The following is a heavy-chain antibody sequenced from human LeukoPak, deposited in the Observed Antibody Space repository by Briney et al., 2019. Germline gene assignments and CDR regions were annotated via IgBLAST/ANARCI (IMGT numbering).Heavy chain of an antibody. Sequence: GGSLRLSCAASGFTFSSYAMSWVRQAPGKGLEWVSAISGSGGSTYYADSVKGRFTISRDNAKNSLYLQMNSLRAEDTAVYYCARVSFKELWFGELSYYFDYWGQGTLVTVS. J-gene: IGHJ4*02. CDR2: ISGSGGST. D-gene: IGHD3-10*01. CDR1: GFTFSSYA. V-gene: IGHV3-23*01. CDR3: ARVSFKELWFGELSYYFDY.